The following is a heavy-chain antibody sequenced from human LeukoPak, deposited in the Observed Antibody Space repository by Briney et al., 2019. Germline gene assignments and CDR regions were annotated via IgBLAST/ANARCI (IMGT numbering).Heavy chain of an antibody. D-gene: IGHD3-10*01. V-gene: IGHV3-23*01. CDR3: ARDWDNGELQPPH. J-gene: IGHJ4*02. Sequence: GGSLRLSCAASGFTFSSYAMSWVRQAPGKGLEWVSAISGSGGSTYYADSVKGRFTISRDNSKNTLCLQMNSLRAEDTAVYYCARDWDNGELQPPHWGQGTLVTVSS. CDR2: ISGSGGST. CDR1: GFTFSSYA.